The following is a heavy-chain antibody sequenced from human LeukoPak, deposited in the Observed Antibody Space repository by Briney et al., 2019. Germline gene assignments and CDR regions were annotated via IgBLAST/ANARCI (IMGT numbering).Heavy chain of an antibody. V-gene: IGHV4-59*08. J-gene: IGHJ3*02. CDR3: ARQGSGGRAFDI. CDR2: IYYSGST. Sequence: SETLSLTCTVSGGSITSYYWSRIRQPPGKGLEWIGYIYYSGSTNYNPSLNSRVTISVDTSKNQFSLNLSSVSAADTAVYYCARQGSGGRAFDIWGPGTMVTVSS. D-gene: IGHD2-15*01. CDR1: GGSITSYY.